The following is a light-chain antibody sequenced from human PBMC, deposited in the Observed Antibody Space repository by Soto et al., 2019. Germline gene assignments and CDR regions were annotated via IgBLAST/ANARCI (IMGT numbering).Light chain of an antibody. Sequence: QSVLTQPPSVSGAPGQRVTISCTGSSSNIGAGYDVHWYQQLPGTAPKLLIYGNSNRPSGVPDRFSGSKSGTSASLAITGLQAEEDAADYYRHSDSSLSVNWVFGGGTKLTVL. J-gene: IGLJ3*02. CDR3: RHSDSSLSVNWV. CDR1: SSNIGAGYD. V-gene: IGLV1-40*01. CDR2: GNS.